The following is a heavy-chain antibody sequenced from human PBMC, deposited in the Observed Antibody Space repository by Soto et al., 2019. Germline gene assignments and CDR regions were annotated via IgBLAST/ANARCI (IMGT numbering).Heavy chain of an antibody. V-gene: IGHV3-21*01. Sequence: GGSLRLSCAASGFTFSSYSMNWVRQAPGKGLEWVSSISSSSSYIYYADSVKGRFTISRDNAKNSLYLQMNSLRAEDTAVYYCARGLGDSSGYYVDYFDYWGQGTLVTVSS. J-gene: IGHJ4*02. D-gene: IGHD3-22*01. CDR2: ISSSSSYI. CDR1: GFTFSSYS. CDR3: ARGLGDSSGYYVDYFDY.